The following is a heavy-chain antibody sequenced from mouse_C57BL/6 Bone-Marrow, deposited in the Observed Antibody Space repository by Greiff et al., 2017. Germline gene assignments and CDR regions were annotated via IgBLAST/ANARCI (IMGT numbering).Heavy chain of an antibody. Sequence: QVQLQQSGPELVTPGASVKISCKASGYAFSSSWMNWVKQRPGQGLEWIGRIYPGDGDPNYNGKFKGKATLTTDKSSSPAYMQLSSLTSEDSAVDGCARDPQYYGSSSHWYFDVWGTGTTVTVSS. CDR1: GYAFSSSW. CDR3: ARDPQYYGSSSHWYFDV. CDR2: IYPGDGDP. J-gene: IGHJ1*03. V-gene: IGHV1-82*01. D-gene: IGHD1-1*01.